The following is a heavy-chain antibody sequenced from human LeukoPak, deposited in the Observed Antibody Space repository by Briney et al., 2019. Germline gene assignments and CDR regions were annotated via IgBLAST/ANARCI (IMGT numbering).Heavy chain of an antibody. CDR1: GFTVSSNY. Sequence: PGGSLRLSCAASGFTVSSNYMSWVRQAPGKGLEWVSVIYSGGSTYYADSVKGRFTISRDNSKNTLYLQMNSLRAEDTAVYYCARDLGYNYGFFPGNWFDPWGQGTLVSVSS. CDR3: ARDLGYNYGFFPGNWFDP. J-gene: IGHJ5*02. CDR2: IYSGGST. V-gene: IGHV3-66*01. D-gene: IGHD5-18*01.